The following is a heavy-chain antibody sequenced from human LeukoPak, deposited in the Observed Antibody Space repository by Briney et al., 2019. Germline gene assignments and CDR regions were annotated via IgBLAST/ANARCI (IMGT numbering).Heavy chain of an antibody. D-gene: IGHD6-6*01. J-gene: IGHJ5*02. CDR2: INHSGST. CDR1: GGSFSGYY. V-gene: IGHV4-34*01. CDR3: ARAFRGQLVRWFDP. Sequence: PSETLSLTCAVYGGSFSGYYWSWIRQPPGKGLEWIGEINHSGSTNYNPSLKSRVTISVDTSKNQFSLKLSSVTAADTAVYYCARAFRGQLVRWFDPWGQGTLVTVSS.